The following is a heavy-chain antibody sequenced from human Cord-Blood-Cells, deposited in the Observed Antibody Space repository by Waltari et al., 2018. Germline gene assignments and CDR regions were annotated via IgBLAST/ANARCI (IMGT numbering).Heavy chain of an antibody. V-gene: IGHV1-2*02. CDR3: ARYSYGHNDAFDI. J-gene: IGHJ3*02. Sequence: QVQLVQSGAEVKKPGASVKVSCKASGYTFTGYYMHWVRQAPGQGLEWMGWINPDSGCTNDAQKFQGRVTMTRDTSISTAYMELSRLRSDDTAVYYCARYSYGHNDAFDIWGQGTMVTVSS. CDR2: INPDSGCT. CDR1: GYTFTGYY. D-gene: IGHD5-18*01.